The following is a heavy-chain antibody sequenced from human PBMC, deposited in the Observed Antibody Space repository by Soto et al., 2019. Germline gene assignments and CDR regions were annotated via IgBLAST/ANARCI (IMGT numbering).Heavy chain of an antibody. D-gene: IGHD2-2*02. CDR3: ARGRKLLYTYYGMDV. J-gene: IGHJ6*02. V-gene: IGHV3-21*01. Sequence: FLRLSCAASGFTFSSYSMNWVRQAPGKGLEWVSSISSSSSYIYYADSVKGRFTISRDNAKNSLYLQMNSLRAEDTAVYYCARGRKLLYTYYGMDVWGQGTTVTVSS. CDR1: GFTFSSYS. CDR2: ISSSSSYI.